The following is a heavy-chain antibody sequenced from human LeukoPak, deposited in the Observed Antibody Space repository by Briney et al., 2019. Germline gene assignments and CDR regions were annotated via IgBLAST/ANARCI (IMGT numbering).Heavy chain of an antibody. V-gene: IGHV1-2*02. CDR2: INPNSGGT. D-gene: IGHD1-26*01. J-gene: IGHJ3*02. Sequence: ASVKVSCRASGYTFTGYYMHWVRQAPGQGLEWMGWINPNSGGTNYAQKFQGRVTMTRDTSINTAYMELSRLRSDDTAVYYCARRVGGTTSRAFDIWGQGTMVSVSS. CDR1: GYTFTGYY. CDR3: ARRVGGTTSRAFDI.